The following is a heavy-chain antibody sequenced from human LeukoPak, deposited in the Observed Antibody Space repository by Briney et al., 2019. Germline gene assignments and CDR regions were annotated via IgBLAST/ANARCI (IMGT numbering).Heavy chain of an antibody. Sequence: GGSLRLSCAASGFTFSSFAMTWVRQAPGKGLEWVLSISGSGDSTYYADSVKGRFTISRDNSKNTLYLQMNSLRAEDTAIYYYAKGMTYFDFWSGLDYWGQGTLVTV. V-gene: IGHV3-23*01. CDR1: GFTFSSFA. J-gene: IGHJ4*02. CDR3: AKGMTYFDFWSGLDY. D-gene: IGHD3-3*01. CDR2: ISGSGDST.